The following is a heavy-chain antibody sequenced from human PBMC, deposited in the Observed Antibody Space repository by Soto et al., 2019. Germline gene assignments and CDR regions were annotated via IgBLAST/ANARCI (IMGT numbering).Heavy chain of an antibody. J-gene: IGHJ5*02. CDR3: ARRVCSSSSCFFDP. CDR1: GDSISSGAYY. Sequence: SETLSLTCTVSGDSISSGAYYWTWIRQHPGKGLEWIEYIYYSGSTYYNPSLKSRVTISLDTSKNHFSLNLNSATAADTAVYYCARRVCSSSSCFFDPWGQGTLVTVSS. CDR2: IYYSGST. D-gene: IGHD2-2*01. V-gene: IGHV4-31*03.